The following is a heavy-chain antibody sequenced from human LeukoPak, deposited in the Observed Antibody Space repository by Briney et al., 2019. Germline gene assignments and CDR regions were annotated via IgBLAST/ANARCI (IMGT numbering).Heavy chain of an antibody. CDR3: ARGRRGAAAGRYNWFDP. J-gene: IGHJ5*02. Sequence: ASVKVSRKASGYTFTSYGISWVRQAPGQGLEWMGWISAYNGNTNYAQKLQGRVTMTTDTSTGTAYMELRSLRSDDTAVYYCARGRRGAAAGRYNWFDPWGQGTLVTVSS. V-gene: IGHV1-18*01. CDR2: ISAYNGNT. D-gene: IGHD6-13*01. CDR1: GYTFTSYG.